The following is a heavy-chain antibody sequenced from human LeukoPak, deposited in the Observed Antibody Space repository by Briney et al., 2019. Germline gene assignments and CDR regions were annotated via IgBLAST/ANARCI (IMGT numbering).Heavy chain of an antibody. D-gene: IGHD5-12*01. V-gene: IGHV1-18*01. CDR3: ARAPHSPTTQYYYYYYMDV. J-gene: IGHJ6*03. CDR2: ISAYNGNT. CDR1: GYTFTSSG. Sequence: ASVKVSFKASGYTFTSSGISWVRQAPGQGLEWMGWISAYNGNTNYAQKLQGRVTMTTDTSTSTAYMELRSLRSDDTAVYYCARAPHSPTTQYYYYYYMDVWGKGTTVTVSS.